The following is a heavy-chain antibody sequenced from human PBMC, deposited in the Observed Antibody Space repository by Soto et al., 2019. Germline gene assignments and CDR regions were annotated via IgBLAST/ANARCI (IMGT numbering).Heavy chain of an antibody. CDR2: IYYSGST. V-gene: IGHV4-31*03. D-gene: IGHD4-17*01. CDR3: ARDGGDYGDTHYQGDFDI. J-gene: IGHJ3*02. CDR1: GGSISSGGYY. Sequence: QVQLQESGPGLVKPSQTLSLTCTVSGGSISSGGYYWSWIRQHPGKGLEWIGYIYYSGSTYYNPSLKSRVTISVDTSKNQFSLKLSSVNAADTAVYYCARDGGDYGDTHYQGDFDIWGQGTLVTVSS.